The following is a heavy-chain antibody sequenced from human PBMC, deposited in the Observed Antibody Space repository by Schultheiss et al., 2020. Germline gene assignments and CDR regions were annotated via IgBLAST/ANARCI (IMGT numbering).Heavy chain of an antibody. D-gene: IGHD2-2*01. CDR1: GFTFSDYY. J-gene: IGHJ4*02. V-gene: IGHV3-30*03. CDR3: ARAYCSSTSCYPENFDY. CDR2: ISYDGSNK. Sequence: GGSLRLSCAASGFTFSDYYMSWIRQAPGKGLEWVAVISYDGSNKYYADSVKGRFTISRDNAKNSLYLQMNSLRAEDTAVYYCARAYCSSTSCYPENFDYWGQGTLVNGYS.